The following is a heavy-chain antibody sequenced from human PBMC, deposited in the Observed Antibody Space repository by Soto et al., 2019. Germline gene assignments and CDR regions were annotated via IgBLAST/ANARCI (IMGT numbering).Heavy chain of an antibody. J-gene: IGHJ4*02. D-gene: IGHD3-10*01. Sequence: QVQLVQSGAEVKKPGASVKVSCKASGYTFTSYDINWVRQATGQGLEWMGWMNPNSGNTGYAQKFQGRVTRTRDTSISTAYMELSSLRSEDTAVYSCARGLPGMAGSDYWGQGTLGTVSS. CDR2: MNPNSGNT. CDR3: ARGLPGMAGSDY. CDR1: GYTFTSYD. V-gene: IGHV1-8*01.